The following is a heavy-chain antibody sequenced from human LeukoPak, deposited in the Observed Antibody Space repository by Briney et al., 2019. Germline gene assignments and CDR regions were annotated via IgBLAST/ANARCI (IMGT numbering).Heavy chain of an antibody. CDR3: ARAPTYYDFWSGSWNYYYYYMDV. CDR2: INPSGGST. J-gene: IGHJ6*03. V-gene: IGHV1-46*01. D-gene: IGHD3-3*01. Sequence: GASVKVSCKASGYTFTSYYMHWVRQAPGQGLEWMGIINPSGGSTSYAQKFQGRVTMTRDMSTSTVYMELSSLRSEDTAVYYCARAPTYYDFWSGSWNYYYYYMDVWGKGTTVTVSS. CDR1: GYTFTSYY.